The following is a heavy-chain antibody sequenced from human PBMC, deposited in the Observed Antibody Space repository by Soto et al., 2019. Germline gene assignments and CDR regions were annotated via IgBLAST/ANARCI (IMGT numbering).Heavy chain of an antibody. CDR1: GLSFSGYD. D-gene: IGHD5-18*01. CDR3: AKLNLDTAIYLDY. Sequence: TLSLTCAAYGLSFSGYDMNWLRQPPGKGLEWIGEINHSGSTYYNPSLKSRVTISVDTSKNRFSLKLSSVTAADTAEYYCAKLNLDTAIYLDYWGQGTLVTCSS. J-gene: IGHJ4*02. V-gene: IGHV4-34*09. CDR2: INHSGST.